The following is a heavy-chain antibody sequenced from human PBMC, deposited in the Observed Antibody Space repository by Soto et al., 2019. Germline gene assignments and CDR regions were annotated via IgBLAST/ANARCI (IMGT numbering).Heavy chain of an antibody. Sequence: EVKLVESGGGLVQPGWSLRLSCAVSGFTVSSNYMTWVRQAPGKGLECVSIIYSGGSTDYADSVKARFIISRDNSKNTLYLKMNSLRVEDTAVYYCATRQYYGSDWGQGTLVTVSS. V-gene: IGHV3-66*04. J-gene: IGHJ4*02. CDR1: GFTVSSNY. CDR2: IYSGGST. CDR3: ATRQYYGSD. D-gene: IGHD3-10*01.